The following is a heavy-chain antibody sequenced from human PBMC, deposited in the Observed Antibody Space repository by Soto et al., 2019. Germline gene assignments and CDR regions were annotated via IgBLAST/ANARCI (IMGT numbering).Heavy chain of an antibody. D-gene: IGHD3-16*01. V-gene: IGHV4-30-4*01. J-gene: IGHJ6*02. CDR3: ARDSPVRGGQDYYYGLDV. CDR2: IYYSGST. Sequence: QVQLQESGPGLVKPSQTLSLTCTVSGGSISSGDYYWSWIRQPPGKGLEWLGYIYYSGSTYYNPSLKSRVTISVDTSKNQFSLKLSSVTAADTAVYYCARDSPVRGGQDYYYGLDVWGQGTTVTVSS. CDR1: GGSISSGDYY.